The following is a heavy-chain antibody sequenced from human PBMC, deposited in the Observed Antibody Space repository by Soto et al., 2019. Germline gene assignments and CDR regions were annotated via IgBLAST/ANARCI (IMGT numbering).Heavy chain of an antibody. CDR3: ARERGVDTAMVTANWFDP. Sequence: QVQLVQSGAEVKKPGSSVKVSCKASGGTFSSYAISWVRQAPGQGLEWMGGIIPIFGTANYAQKFQGRVTITPAXXTXTXSMERRSRRSEDTAVYYCARERGVDTAMVTANWFDPWGQGTLVTVSS. CDR1: GGTFSSYA. CDR2: IIPIFGTA. J-gene: IGHJ5*02. D-gene: IGHD5-18*01. V-gene: IGHV1-69*05.